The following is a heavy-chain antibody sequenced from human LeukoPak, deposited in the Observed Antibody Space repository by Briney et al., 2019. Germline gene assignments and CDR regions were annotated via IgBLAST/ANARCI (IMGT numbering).Heavy chain of an antibody. V-gene: IGHV1-24*01. CDR3: ATDSRYFDTNRYFDP. J-gene: IGHJ5*02. Sequence: ASVKLSCKFSGDSLTELSMHWVRQAPGQGLEWMGGFDAEQGEIIYAQEFQGRVTMTEDTSTNTAYMELSSLTSADTAVYYCATDSRYFDTNRYFDPWGQGTLITVSS. CDR1: GDSLTELS. CDR2: FDAEQGEI. D-gene: IGHD3-22*01.